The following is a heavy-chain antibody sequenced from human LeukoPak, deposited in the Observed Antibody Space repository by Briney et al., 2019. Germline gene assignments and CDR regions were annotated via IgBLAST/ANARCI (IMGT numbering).Heavy chain of an antibody. V-gene: IGHV1-18*01. CDR3: ARPGIAAAGSPYYYYGMDV. Sequence: GASVKVSCKASGYTFTSYDISWVRQAPGQGLEWMGWISAYNGNTNYAQKLQGRVTMTTDTSTSTAYMELRSLRSDDTAVYYCARPGIAAAGSPYYYYGMDVWGQGTTVTVSS. CDR1: GYTFTSYD. J-gene: IGHJ6*02. D-gene: IGHD6-13*01. CDR2: ISAYNGNT.